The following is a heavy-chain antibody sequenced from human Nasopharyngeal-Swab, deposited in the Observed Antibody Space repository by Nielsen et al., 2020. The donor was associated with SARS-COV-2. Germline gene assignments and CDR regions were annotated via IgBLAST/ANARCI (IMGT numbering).Heavy chain of an antibody. V-gene: IGHV4-34*01. CDR1: GGSFSAYY. CDR2: INHSGST. Sequence: SETLSLTCAVYGGSFSAYYWGWIRQPPGKGLEWIAEINHSGSTNYNPSLTSRVPLSVDTSMNQFSLELRSVTAADTAVYYCARGLSGIVPAPILGLGPYYYYYYMDVWGKGTTVTVSS. CDR3: ARGLSGIVPAPILGLGPYYYYYYMDV. J-gene: IGHJ6*03. D-gene: IGHD2-2*01.